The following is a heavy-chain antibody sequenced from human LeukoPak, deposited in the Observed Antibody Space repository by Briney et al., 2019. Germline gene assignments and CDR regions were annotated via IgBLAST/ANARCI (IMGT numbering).Heavy chain of an antibody. Sequence: ASVKVSCKASGYTFTGYYMHWVRQAPGQGLEWMGWINPNSGGTNYAQKLQGRVTMTRDTSISTAYMELSRLRSDDTAVYYCARTYYYDSSGYYYVQGWFDPWGQGTLVTVSS. V-gene: IGHV1-2*02. CDR1: GYTFTGYY. CDR3: ARTYYYDSSGYYYVQGWFDP. CDR2: INPNSGGT. D-gene: IGHD3-22*01. J-gene: IGHJ5*02.